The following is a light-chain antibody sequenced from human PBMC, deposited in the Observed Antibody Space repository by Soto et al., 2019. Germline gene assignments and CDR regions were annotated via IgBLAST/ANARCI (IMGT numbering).Light chain of an antibody. J-gene: IGKJ5*01. Sequence: EIVLTQSPATLPLSPGERATLSCWASQSVRSELAWYQQKPGQAPRLLIFNASNRATGIPARFSGRGSGTDFTLTIRSLEPEDFAVYYCQQRSNWPITFGQGTRLEIK. CDR1: QSVRSE. CDR3: QQRSNWPIT. CDR2: NAS. V-gene: IGKV3-11*01.